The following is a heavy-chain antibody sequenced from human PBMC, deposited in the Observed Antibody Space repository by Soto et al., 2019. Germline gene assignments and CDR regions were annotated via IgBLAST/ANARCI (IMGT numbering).Heavy chain of an antibody. D-gene: IGHD3-22*01. CDR2: INHSGST. CDR1: GGSFSGYY. J-gene: IGHJ4*02. V-gene: IGHV4-34*01. Sequence: SETLSLTCAVYGGSFSGYYWSWIRQPPGKGLEWIGEINHSGSTNYNPSLKSRVTISVDTSKNQFSLKLSSVTAADTAVYYCARGLVFSLYYDRLRAYFAYWGPGTLVT. CDR3: ARGLVFSLYYDRLRAYFAY.